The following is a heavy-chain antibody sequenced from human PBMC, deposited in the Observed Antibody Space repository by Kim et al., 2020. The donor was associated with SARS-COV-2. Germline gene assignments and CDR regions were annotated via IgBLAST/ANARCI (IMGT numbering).Heavy chain of an antibody. J-gene: IGHJ4*02. D-gene: IGHD6-19*01. CDR2: IYYSGST. CDR1: GGSISSSSYY. V-gene: IGHV4-39*07. CDR3: ARAGYSSGWYKFFDY. Sequence: SETLSLTCTVSGGSISSSSYYWGWIRQPPGKGLEWIGSIYYSGSTYYNPSLKSRVTISVDTSKNQFSLKLSSVTAADTAVYYCARAGYSSGWYKFFDYWGQGTLVTVSS.